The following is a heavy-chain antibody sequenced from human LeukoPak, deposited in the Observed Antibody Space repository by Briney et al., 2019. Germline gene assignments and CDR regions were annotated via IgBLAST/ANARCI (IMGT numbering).Heavy chain of an antibody. CDR1: GFIFNSYW. CDR3: VRGILTGVDYFDY. V-gene: IGHV3-7*01. Sequence: GGSLRLSCAASGFIFNSYWMTWVRQAPGKGLEWVANIKQDGSEKYYVDSAKGRFTISRDNAKNSLYLQMNSLRDEDTAVYYCVRGILTGVDYFDYWGQGTLVTVSS. CDR2: IKQDGSEK. J-gene: IGHJ4*02. D-gene: IGHD3-9*01.